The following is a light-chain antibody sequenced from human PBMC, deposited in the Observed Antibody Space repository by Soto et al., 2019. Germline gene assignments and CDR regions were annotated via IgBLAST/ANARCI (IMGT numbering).Light chain of an antibody. CDR1: QGVRSD. CDR3: LQDSSYPYT. Sequence: AIQMTQSPYSLSASIGDRVTITCRASQGVRSDLGWYQQKPGGAPRLLIYRISTLESGVPSRFSGSGSGTDFTLTITSLQPEDVATYYCLQDSSYPYTFGQGTTVGIK. CDR2: RIS. V-gene: IGKV1-6*01. J-gene: IGKJ2*01.